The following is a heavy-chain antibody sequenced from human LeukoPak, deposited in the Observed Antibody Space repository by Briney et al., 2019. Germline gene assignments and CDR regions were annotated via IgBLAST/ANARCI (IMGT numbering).Heavy chain of an antibody. J-gene: IGHJ5*02. V-gene: IGHV4-59*01. CDR2: IYYSGST. Sequence: SETLSLTCTVSGGSISSYYWSWIRQPPGKGLEWIGYIYYSGSTNYNPSLKSRVTISVDTSKNQFPLKLSSVTAADTAAYYCARASPDMITFGGVIEWFDPWGQGTLVTVSS. CDR1: GGSISSYY. CDR3: ARASPDMITFGGVIEWFDP. D-gene: IGHD3-16*02.